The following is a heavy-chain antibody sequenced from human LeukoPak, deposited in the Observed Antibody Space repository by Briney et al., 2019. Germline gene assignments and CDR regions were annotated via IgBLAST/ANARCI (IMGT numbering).Heavy chain of an antibody. CDR3: ATSSLIGERHAFDV. CDR1: GGTFSSYA. V-gene: IGHV1-69*06. Sequence: ASVKVSCKASGGTFSSYAISWVRQAPGQGLEWMGGIIPIFGPANDAQKFQGRVTFTADTSSSTAYMELYSLRSEDTAVYYCATSSLIGERHAFDVWGQGTMVTVSS. CDR2: IIPIFGPA. J-gene: IGHJ3*01. D-gene: IGHD7-27*01.